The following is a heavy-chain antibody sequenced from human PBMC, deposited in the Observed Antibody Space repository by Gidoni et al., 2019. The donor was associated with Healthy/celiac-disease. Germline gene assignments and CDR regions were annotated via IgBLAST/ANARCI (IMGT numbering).Heavy chain of an antibody. J-gene: IGHJ4*02. Sequence: QEQLVESGGGVVQPGRSLRLSCAASGFTFSSYGMHWVRQAPGKGLEWVAVISYDGSNKYYADSVKGRFTISRDNSKNTLYLQMNSLRAEDTAVYYCAKGPLDYWGQGTLVTVSS. V-gene: IGHV3-30*18. CDR2: ISYDGSNK. CDR1: GFTFSSYG. CDR3: AKGPLDY.